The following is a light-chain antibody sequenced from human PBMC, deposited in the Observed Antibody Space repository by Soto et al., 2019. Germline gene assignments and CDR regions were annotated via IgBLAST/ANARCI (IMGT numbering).Light chain of an antibody. CDR2: GAS. Sequence: EIVMTQSPATLSVSPGERATLFCSASQSVISNLACYQQTPGHAPRLVIYGASTRATGIPARFIGSESGTEFTLTIRSLQSEDFAGYYCQQYNNWPWTFGQGTKVDNK. V-gene: IGKV3-15*01. J-gene: IGKJ1*01. CDR3: QQYNNWPWT. CDR1: QSVISN.